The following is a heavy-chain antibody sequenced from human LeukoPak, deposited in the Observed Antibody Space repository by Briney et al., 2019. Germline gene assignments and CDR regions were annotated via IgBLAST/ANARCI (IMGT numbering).Heavy chain of an antibody. CDR1: GGSISSYY. D-gene: IGHD6-13*01. J-gene: IGHJ4*02. Sequence: SETLSLTCTISGGSISSYYWSWIRQPPGKGLEWIGYIYYSGSTNYNPSLKSRVTISVETSKNEFSLKLRSVTAADTAVYYCARVTGYRIEDYFDYWGQGTLVTVSS. V-gene: IGHV4-59*01. CDR2: IYYSGST. CDR3: ARVTGYRIEDYFDY.